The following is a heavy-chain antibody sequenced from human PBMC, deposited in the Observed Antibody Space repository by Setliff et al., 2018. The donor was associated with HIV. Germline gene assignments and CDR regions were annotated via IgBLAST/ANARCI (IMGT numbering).Heavy chain of an antibody. D-gene: IGHD3-22*01. J-gene: IGHJ3*02. CDR1: GGSISSHY. CDR3: ARSKSTDYDYYDSTGGRLGAFDI. Sequence: SETLSLTCTVSGGSISSHYWTWIRQPPGKGLEWIGYISYSGSTNYNPSLKSRVTISVDTSKNQFSLKLSSVTAADTAVYYCARSKSTDYDYYDSTGGRLGAFDIWGQGTMVTVS. CDR2: ISYSGST. V-gene: IGHV4-59*11.